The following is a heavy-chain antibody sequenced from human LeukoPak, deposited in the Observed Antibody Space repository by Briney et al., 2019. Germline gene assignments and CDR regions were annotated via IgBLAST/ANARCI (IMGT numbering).Heavy chain of an antibody. CDR2: IYYSGST. V-gene: IGHV4-59*01. D-gene: IGHD3-16*02. Sequence: SETLSLTCTVSGGSISSYYWSWIRQPPGRGLEWIGYIYYSGSTNYNPSLKSRVTISVDTSKNQFSLKLSSVTAADTAVYYCAGAYGQLRLGELSYYFDYWGQGTLVTVSS. J-gene: IGHJ4*02. CDR1: GGSISSYY. CDR3: AGAYGQLRLGELSYYFDY.